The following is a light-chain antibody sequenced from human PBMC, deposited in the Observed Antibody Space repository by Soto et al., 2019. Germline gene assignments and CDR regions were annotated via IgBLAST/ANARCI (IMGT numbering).Light chain of an antibody. V-gene: IGLV3-21*04. J-gene: IGLJ1*01. Sequence: SYELTQPPSVSVAPGKTARITCGGNNIGSKSVHWYQQKPGQAPVLVIYYDSDRPSGIPERFSGSNSGNTATLTISRVEAGDEADYYCQVWDSSSDQLVFGTGTKLTVL. CDR1: NIGSKS. CDR2: YDS. CDR3: QVWDSSSDQLV.